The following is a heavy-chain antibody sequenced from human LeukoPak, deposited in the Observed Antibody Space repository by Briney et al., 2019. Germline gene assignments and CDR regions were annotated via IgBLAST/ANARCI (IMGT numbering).Heavy chain of an antibody. CDR2: MNPNSGNT. CDR3: AREYSGFPDY. J-gene: IGHJ4*02. D-gene: IGHD5-12*01. V-gene: IGHV1-8*01. CDR1: GYTFTSYD. Sequence: ASVKVSCKASGYTFTSYDINWVRQATGQGLEWMGWMNPNSGNTGYAQKFQGRVTMTRDTSISTAYMELSRLRSDDTAVYYCAREYSGFPDYWGQGTLVTVSS.